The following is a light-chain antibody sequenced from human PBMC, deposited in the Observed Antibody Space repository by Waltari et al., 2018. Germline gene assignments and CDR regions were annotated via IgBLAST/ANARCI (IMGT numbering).Light chain of an antibody. J-gene: IGKJ2*01. Sequence: DIQMTQSPSTLSASVGDRVTITCWASQSISNWLAWYQQKPGKAPKLLIYKASSLESGVPSRFSGSGSGTEFTLTISSLQPDDFATYFCQQYETMGTFGQGTKLETK. V-gene: IGKV1-5*03. CDR2: KAS. CDR3: QQYETMGT. CDR1: QSISNW.